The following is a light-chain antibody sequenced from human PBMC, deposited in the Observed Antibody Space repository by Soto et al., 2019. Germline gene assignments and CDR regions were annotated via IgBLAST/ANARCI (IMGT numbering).Light chain of an antibody. CDR1: NSNVGSNP. V-gene: IGLV1-44*01. CDR2: SNM. CDR3: AAWDDSLNGYV. J-gene: IGLJ1*01. Sequence: QSVLTQPPSASGTPGQRVTISCSTSNSNVGSNPVNWYQQLPGTAPKVLIHSNMQRPSGVPDRFSGSKSGTSASLAISGLHSEDEADYYCAAWDDSLNGYVFGTGTKLTVL.